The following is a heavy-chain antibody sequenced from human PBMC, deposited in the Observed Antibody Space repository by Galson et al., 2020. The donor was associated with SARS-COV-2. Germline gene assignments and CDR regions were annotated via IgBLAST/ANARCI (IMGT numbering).Heavy chain of an antibody. J-gene: IGHJ5*02. D-gene: IGHD3-16*02. CDR2: FDPEDGET. CDR3: ATTAAIVTTSWFDP. V-gene: IGHV1-24*01. CDR1: RYTLTELS. Sequence: ASVKVSCKVSRYTLTELSMHWVRQAPGKGLEWMGGFDPEDGETIYAQKFQGRVTMTEDTSTDTAYMELSSLRSEDTAVYYCATTAAIVTTSWFDPWGQGTLVTVSS.